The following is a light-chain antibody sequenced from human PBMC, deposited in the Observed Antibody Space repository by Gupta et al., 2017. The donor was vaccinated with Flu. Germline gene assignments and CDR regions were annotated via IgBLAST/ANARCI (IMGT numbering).Light chain of an antibody. CDR2: DAS. V-gene: IGKV3-11*01. Sequence: TLSLSPGARATLSCMVSQGIVNYLAWYQQKPGQAPMLLIYDASNRATGIAARFSGSGCGTYFALTSSRREPEDFAVYYCQQHSIWPQVTFGQGTRMDIK. J-gene: IGKJ5*01. CDR1: QGIVNY. CDR3: QQHSIWPQVT.